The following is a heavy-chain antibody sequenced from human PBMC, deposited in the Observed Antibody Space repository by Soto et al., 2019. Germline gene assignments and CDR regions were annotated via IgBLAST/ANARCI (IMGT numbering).Heavy chain of an antibody. V-gene: IGHV5-51*01. Sequence: GESLKISCKGSGYSFTSYWIGWVRQMPGKGLEWRRIIYPGDSDTGYSPSFQGQVTISADKSITTVYLQWTSLKASDTAMYYCARGQGRITIVGVVSPLGWFDPWGQGTLVTVSS. D-gene: IGHD3-3*01. CDR2: IYPGDSDT. CDR3: ARGQGRITIVGVVSPLGWFDP. J-gene: IGHJ5*02. CDR1: GYSFTSYW.